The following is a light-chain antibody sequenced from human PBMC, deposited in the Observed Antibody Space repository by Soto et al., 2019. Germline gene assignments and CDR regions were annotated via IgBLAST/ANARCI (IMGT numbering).Light chain of an antibody. J-gene: IGKJ5*01. CDR1: PSISSW. Sequence: DIQMTQSPSTLSASVGDRVTITCRASPSISSWLAWYQQKPGKAPKLLIYDASSLESGVPSRFSGSGSGTEFTLTISSLQPDDFATYYCQQYNSYSSITFGQGTRLEIK. CDR3: QQYNSYSSIT. V-gene: IGKV1-5*01. CDR2: DAS.